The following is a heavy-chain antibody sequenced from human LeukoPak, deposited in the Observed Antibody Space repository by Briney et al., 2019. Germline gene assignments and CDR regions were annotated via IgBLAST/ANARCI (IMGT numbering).Heavy chain of an antibody. V-gene: IGHV3-7*01. J-gene: IGHJ4*02. CDR1: GFRCSDYW. CDR3: ARGWGEKGYCRGGTCNNPQFDY. D-gene: IGHD2-15*01. CDR2: IKEDGREK. Sequence: GGSLRLSCESSGFRCSDYWMTWVRQAPGKGLEWVANIKEDGREKYYVDSVKGRFTLSKDNAKNSVYLQMNSLGAEDTAVYYCARGWGEKGYCRGGTCNNPQFDYWGQGILVTVSS.